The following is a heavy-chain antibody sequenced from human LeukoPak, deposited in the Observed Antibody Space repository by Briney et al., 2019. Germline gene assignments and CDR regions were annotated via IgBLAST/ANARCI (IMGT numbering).Heavy chain of an antibody. CDR2: IRFDGTSE. J-gene: IGHJ6*03. D-gene: IGHD3-3*01. CDR3: AKTSLSDPSGHYYYMDV. CDR1: GITFSSYG. Sequence: PGGSLRLSCAASGITFSSYGMSWVRQAPGKGLEWVAFIRFDGTSEFYADSVKARFTISRDNSQNTVSLQLNNLRIEDTALYYCAKTSLSDPSGHYYYMDVWGKGTTVTVSS. V-gene: IGHV3-30*02.